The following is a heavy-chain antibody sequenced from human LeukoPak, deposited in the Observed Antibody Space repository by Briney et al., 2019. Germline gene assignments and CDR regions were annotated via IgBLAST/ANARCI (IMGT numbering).Heavy chain of an antibody. CDR1: GYTFTSYG. J-gene: IGHJ5*02. CDR3: ARFYDSSGYLRFDP. Sequence: ASVKVSCKASGYTFTSYGISWVRQAPGQGLEWTGWISAYNGNTNYAQKLQGRVTMTTDTSTSTAYMELRSLRSDDTAVYYCARFYDSSGYLRFDPWGQGTLVTVSS. CDR2: ISAYNGNT. D-gene: IGHD3-22*01. V-gene: IGHV1-18*01.